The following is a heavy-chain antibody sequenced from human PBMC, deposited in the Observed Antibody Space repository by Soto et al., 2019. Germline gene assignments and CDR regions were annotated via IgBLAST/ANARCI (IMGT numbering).Heavy chain of an antibody. CDR1: GGSISSGGYS. CDR2: IYHSGHT. CDR3: ARAHYGDYGYGMDV. D-gene: IGHD4-17*01. J-gene: IGHJ6*02. V-gene: IGHV4-30-2*01. Sequence: SETLSLTCAVSGGSISSGGYSWSWIRQPPGKGLEWIGYIYHSGHTYCNPSLKSRVTISVDRSKNQFSLKLSSVTAADTAVYYCARAHYGDYGYGMDVWGQGTTVTVSS.